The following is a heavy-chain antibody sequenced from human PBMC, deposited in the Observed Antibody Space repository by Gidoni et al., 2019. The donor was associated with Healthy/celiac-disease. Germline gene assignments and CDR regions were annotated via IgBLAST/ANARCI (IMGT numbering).Heavy chain of an antibody. D-gene: IGHD4-17*01. J-gene: IGHJ5*02. Sequence: EVQLVVSGVGVVKAGGSLRLSSAGSGFTFSSYSMTWVRQAPGKGVEWVSSISSSSSYIYYADSVKGRCTISRDNAKNSLYLQMNSLRAEDTAVYYCARALDYGDVTWGQGTLVTVSS. V-gene: IGHV3-21*01. CDR1: GFTFSSYS. CDR3: ARALDYGDVT. CDR2: ISSSSSYI.